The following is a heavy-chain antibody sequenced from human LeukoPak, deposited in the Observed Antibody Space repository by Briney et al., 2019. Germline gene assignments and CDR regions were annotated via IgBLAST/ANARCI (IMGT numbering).Heavy chain of an antibody. J-gene: IGHJ5*02. CDR3: ALGYCSGGSCYSGGGP. Sequence: ASVKVSCKASGNTFTSYGISWVRQAPGQGLEWMGWLSAYNGNTNYAQKLQGRVTMTTDTSTSTAYMELRSLRSDDTAVYYCALGYCSGGSCYSGGGPWGQGTLVTVSS. D-gene: IGHD2-15*01. CDR1: GNTFTSYG. V-gene: IGHV1-18*01. CDR2: LSAYNGNT.